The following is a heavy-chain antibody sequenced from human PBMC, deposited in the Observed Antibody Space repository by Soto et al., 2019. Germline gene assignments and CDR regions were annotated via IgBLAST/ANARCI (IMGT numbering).Heavy chain of an antibody. CDR3: ARRITIFGVVIVGENWFDP. Sequence: SEILSLTCAVYGGSFSGYYWSCIRQPPGKGLEWIGEINHSGSTNYNPSLKSRVTISVDTSKNQFSLKLSSVTAADTAVYYCARRITIFGVVIVGENWFDPWGQGTLVTVS. CDR1: GGSFSGYY. J-gene: IGHJ5*02. D-gene: IGHD3-3*01. V-gene: IGHV4-34*01. CDR2: INHSGST.